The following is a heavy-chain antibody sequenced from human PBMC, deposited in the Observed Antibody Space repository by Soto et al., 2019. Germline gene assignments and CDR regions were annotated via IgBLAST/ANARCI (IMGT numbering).Heavy chain of an antibody. CDR3: AKDARDTGGNSGIDY. D-gene: IGHD2-21*02. V-gene: IGHV3-23*01. J-gene: IGHJ4*02. Sequence: PGGSRRLSCVPSESTFNGYARSWVGQAQGMGLEWVSSIIGSGAITYYADSVKGRFTISRDNSKSTLYLQMNSLRVEDTALYYCAKDARDTGGNSGIDYWGQGTLVTVSS. CDR2: IIGSGAIT. CDR1: ESTFNGYA.